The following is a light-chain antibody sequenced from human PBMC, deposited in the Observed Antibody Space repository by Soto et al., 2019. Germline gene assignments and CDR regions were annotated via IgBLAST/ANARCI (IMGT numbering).Light chain of an antibody. CDR2: YDD. CDR3: AAWDASLNAFV. J-gene: IGLJ1*01. Sequence: QSALAQSPSVSEAPRQRVTISCSGSRSNIGSNAVNWYQQLPGQAPKLLLYYDDLLPSGVSDRFSGSKSGTSASLAISGLQSEDEADYYCAAWDASLNAFVFGTGTKVTVL. V-gene: IGLV1-36*01. CDR1: RSNIGSNA.